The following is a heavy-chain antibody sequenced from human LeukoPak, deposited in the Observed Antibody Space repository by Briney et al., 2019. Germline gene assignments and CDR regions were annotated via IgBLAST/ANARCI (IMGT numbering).Heavy chain of an antibody. CDR2: ISWNSGSI. D-gene: IGHD6-19*01. CDR1: GFTFDDYA. V-gene: IGHV3-9*01. J-gene: IGHJ1*01. CDR3: AKAPGWLPQGYFQH. Sequence: PGGSLRLSCAASGFTFDDYAMHWVRQAPGKGLEWVSGISWNSGSIGYADSVKGRFTISRDNAKNSLYLQMNSLRAEDTALYYCAKAPGWLPQGYFQHWGQGTLVTVSS.